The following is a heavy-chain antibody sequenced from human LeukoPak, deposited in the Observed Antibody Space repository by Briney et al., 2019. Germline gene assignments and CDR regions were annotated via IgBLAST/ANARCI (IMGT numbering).Heavy chain of an antibody. D-gene: IGHD1-26*01. V-gene: IGHV3-74*01. Sequence: GGSLRLSCAASGFTFSSYWMHWVRQAPGKGLVWVSRINGDGNSINYADSVRGRFTISRDNAKNTLYLQMNSLRAEDTAVYYCARGKSGSYGLEDYLGHGTLVTVSS. CDR3: ARGKSGSYGLEDY. J-gene: IGHJ4*01. CDR2: INGDGNSI. CDR1: GFTFSSYW.